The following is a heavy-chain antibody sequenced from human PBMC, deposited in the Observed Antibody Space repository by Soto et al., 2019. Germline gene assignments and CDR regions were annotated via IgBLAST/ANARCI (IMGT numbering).Heavy chain of an antibody. D-gene: IGHD6-6*01. V-gene: IGHV3-23*01. J-gene: IGHJ4*02. CDR3: AKDRTVAARNFDY. CDR1: VFAFSNYA. CDR2: ISTSIDAT. Sequence: QPWGSLRVSCASSVFAFSNYAMHWVRQAPGKGLEWVSCISTSIDATYYADSVKGRFTIPRDDSKNTLYLQMDSLRAEDSAVYYCAKDRTVAARNFDYWGQGTQVTVSS.